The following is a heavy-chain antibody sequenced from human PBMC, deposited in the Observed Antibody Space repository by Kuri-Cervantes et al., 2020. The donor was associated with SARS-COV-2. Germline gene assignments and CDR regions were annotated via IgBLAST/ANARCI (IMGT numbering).Heavy chain of an antibody. CDR3: AKSAYTSTWLGAKGWFDP. J-gene: IGHJ5*02. V-gene: IGHV1-8*03. D-gene: IGHD6-13*01. Sequence: ASVKVSCKASGYTFTGYYMHWVRQAPGQGLEWMGWINPNSGNTGYAQKFQGRVTITRNTSISTAYMQLSSLRSEDTAVYYCAKSAYTSTWLGAKGWFDPWGQGTLVTVSS. CDR1: GYTFTGYY. CDR2: INPNSGNT.